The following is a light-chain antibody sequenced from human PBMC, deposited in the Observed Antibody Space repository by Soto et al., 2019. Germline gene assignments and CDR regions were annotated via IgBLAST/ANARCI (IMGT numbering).Light chain of an antibody. CDR3: QQRSNWPPWT. J-gene: IGKJ1*01. CDR2: GAS. Sequence: EIVLTQSPATLSLSPGERATLSCRTSQSVGSYLAWYQQKPGQAPRLLIYGASNRATGIPARFSGSGYGTDFTLTISSLDPEDFAVYYCQQRSNWPPWTFGQGTKVDIK. V-gene: IGKV3-11*01. CDR1: QSVGSY.